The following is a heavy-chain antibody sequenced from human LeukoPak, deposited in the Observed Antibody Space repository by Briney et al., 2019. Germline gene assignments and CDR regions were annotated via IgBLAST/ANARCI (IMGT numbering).Heavy chain of an antibody. CDR2: ISSSGSTI. J-gene: IGHJ4*02. D-gene: IGHD3-22*01. CDR1: GFTFSDYY. CDR3: ARDQYYDSSGYYGY. Sequence: GGSLRLSCAASGFTFSDYYMSWIRQAPGKGLEGVSYISSSGSTIYYADSVKGRFTISRDNAKNSLYLQMNSLRAEDTAVYYCARDQYYDSSGYYGYWGQGTLVTVSS. V-gene: IGHV3-11*04.